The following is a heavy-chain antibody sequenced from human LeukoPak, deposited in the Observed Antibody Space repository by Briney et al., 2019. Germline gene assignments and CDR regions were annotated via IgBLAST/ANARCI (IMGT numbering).Heavy chain of an antibody. CDR3: ARGAPESHYGMDV. V-gene: IGHV1-46*01. Sequence: EASVTVPCTASGYTFTSYYMHWVRQAPGQGLEWMGIINPSGGSTSYAQKFQGRVTMTRDTSTSTVYMELSSLRSEDTAVYYCARGAPESHYGMDVWGQGTTVTVSS. D-gene: IGHD1-14*01. CDR1: GYTFTSYY. CDR2: INPSGGST. J-gene: IGHJ6*02.